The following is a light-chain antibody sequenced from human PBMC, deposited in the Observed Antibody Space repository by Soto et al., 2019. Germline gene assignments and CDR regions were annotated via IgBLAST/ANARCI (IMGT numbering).Light chain of an antibody. Sequence: EIVLTQSPGTLSLSPGERATLSCRASQSISSTSLAWYQQKPGQAPRLLISGASSRATGIPDRFSGSGSGTDFTLTISRLEPEDFAVYYCQHYGSSPEWTFGQGTKVDIK. CDR2: GAS. J-gene: IGKJ1*01. CDR1: QSISSTS. V-gene: IGKV3-20*01. CDR3: QHYGSSPEWT.